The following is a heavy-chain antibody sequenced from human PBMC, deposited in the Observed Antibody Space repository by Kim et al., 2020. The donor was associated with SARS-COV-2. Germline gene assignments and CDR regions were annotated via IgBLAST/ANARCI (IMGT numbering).Heavy chain of an antibody. CDR3: ARVVIAAAGTVDNWFDP. J-gene: IGHJ5*02. CDR1: GGTFSSYA. D-gene: IGHD6-13*01. CDR2: IIPIFGTA. V-gene: IGHV1-69*13. Sequence: SVKVSCKASGGTFSSYAISWVRQAPGQGLEWMGGIIPIFGTANYAQKFQGRVTITADESTSTAYMELSSLRSEDTAVYYCARVVIAAAGTVDNWFDPWGQGTLVTVSS.